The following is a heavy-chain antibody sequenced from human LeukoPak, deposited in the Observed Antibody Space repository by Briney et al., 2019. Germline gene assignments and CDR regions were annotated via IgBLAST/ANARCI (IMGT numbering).Heavy chain of an antibody. CDR1: GGSISRGSYY. D-gene: IGHD4-17*01. Sequence: PSQTLSLTCTVSGGSISRGSYYWSWSRQPAGKGLEWIGRIYTSGSTNYNPSLKSRVTISVDTSKNQFSLKLSSVTAADTAVYYCARDNGDYVVDYWGQGTLVTVSS. V-gene: IGHV4-61*02. CDR3: ARDNGDYVVDY. CDR2: IYTSGST. J-gene: IGHJ4*02.